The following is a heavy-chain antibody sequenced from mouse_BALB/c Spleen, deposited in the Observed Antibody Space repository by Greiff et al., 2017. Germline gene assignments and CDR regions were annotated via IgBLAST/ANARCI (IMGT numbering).Heavy chain of an antibody. CDR1: GFTFSSFG. D-gene: IGHD4-1*02. CDR3: ARTTGTAFAY. J-gene: IGHJ3*01. V-gene: IGHV5-17*02. CDR2: ISSGSSTI. Sequence: EVQLVESGGGLVQPGGSRKLSCAASGFTFSSFGMHWVRQAPEKGLEWVAYISSGSSTIYYADTVKGRFTISRDNPKNTLFLQMTSLRSEDTAMYYCARTTGTAFAYWGQGTLVTVSA.